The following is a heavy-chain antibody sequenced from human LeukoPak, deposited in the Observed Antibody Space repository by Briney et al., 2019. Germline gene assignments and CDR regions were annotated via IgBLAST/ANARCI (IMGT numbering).Heavy chain of an antibody. D-gene: IGHD2-2*01. CDR2: IKQDGSEK. V-gene: IGHV3-7*01. CDR3: ARDRGDQLLANWFDP. J-gene: IGHJ5*02. CDR1: GFTFSSYW. Sequence: GGSLRLSCAASGFTFSSYWMSWVRQAPGKGLEWVANIKQDGSEKYYMDSVKGRFTISRDNAKNSLYLQMNSLRAEDTAVYYCARDRGDQLLANWFDPWGQGTLVTVSS.